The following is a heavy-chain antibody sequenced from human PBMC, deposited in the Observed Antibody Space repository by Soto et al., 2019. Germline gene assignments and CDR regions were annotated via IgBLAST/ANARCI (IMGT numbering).Heavy chain of an antibody. J-gene: IGHJ6*01. Sequence: ASVKVSCKASGYTFTSYAMHWVRQAPGQRLEWMGSINGANGNTKYSQKFQGRVTITRDTSASTAYMEMSSLRSEDTDVYYCARAPGNYYYYAMDVWGQGTTVTVSS. CDR1: GYTFTSYA. D-gene: IGHD1-26*01. V-gene: IGHV1-3*01. CDR3: ARAPGNYYYYAMDV. CDR2: INGANGNT.